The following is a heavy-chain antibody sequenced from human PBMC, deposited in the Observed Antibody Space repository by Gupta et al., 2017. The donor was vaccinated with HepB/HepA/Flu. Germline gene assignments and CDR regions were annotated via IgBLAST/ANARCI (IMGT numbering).Heavy chain of an antibody. D-gene: IGHD6-19*01. J-gene: IGHJ4*02. CDR1: GGSISSYY. CDR3: ARLAQQWPQGSFDY. V-gene: IGHV4-59*08. Sequence: QVQLQESGPGLVKPSETLSLTCTVSGGSISSYYWSWIRQPPGKGLEWIGYIYYSGSTNYNPSLKSRVTISVDTSKNQFSLKLSSVTAADTAVYYCARLAQQWPQGSFDYWGQGTLVTVSS. CDR2: IYYSGST.